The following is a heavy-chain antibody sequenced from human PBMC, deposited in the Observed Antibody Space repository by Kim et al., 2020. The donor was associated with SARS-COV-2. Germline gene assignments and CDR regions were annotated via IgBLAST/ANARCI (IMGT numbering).Heavy chain of an antibody. D-gene: IGHD3-16*01. Sequence: GGSLRLSCSASGLTVSSNYMSWVRQAPGKGLEWVSVIQRGGATYYADSVKGRFTISRDNSKNTLYLQMNSLRVDDTAVYYCAKEPGYSLGDYYEGSWGQGTLVTVSS. J-gene: IGHJ5*02. CDR2: IQRGGAT. CDR3: AKEPGYSLGDYYEGS. CDR1: GLTVSSNY. V-gene: IGHV3-66*01.